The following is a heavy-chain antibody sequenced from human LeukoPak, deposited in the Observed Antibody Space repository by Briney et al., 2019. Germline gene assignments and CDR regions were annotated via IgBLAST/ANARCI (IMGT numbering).Heavy chain of an antibody. CDR2: INPNSGGT. J-gene: IGHJ4*02. V-gene: IGHV1-2*02. CDR3: ARDPDSSSWYGGVVFDY. D-gene: IGHD6-13*01. CDR1: GYTFTGYY. Sequence: ASVKVSCKASGYTFTGYYMHWVRQAPGQGLEWMGWINPNSGGTNYAQKFQGRVTMTRDTSISTAYMELSRLRSDDTAVYYCARDPDSSSWYGGVVFDYWGQGTLVTVSS.